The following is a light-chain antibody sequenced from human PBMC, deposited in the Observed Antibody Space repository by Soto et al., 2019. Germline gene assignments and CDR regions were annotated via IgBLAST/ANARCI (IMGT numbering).Light chain of an antibody. CDR2: AAS. CDR3: QQADSFPLP. J-gene: IGKJ5*01. CDR1: QGMRRW. Sequence: DIRMTQCPSSESASVGDRGPITCRASQGMRRWFAWYKQKPGQSPKLLIYAASSLQSGVPSRFLCSGSGTDLPLTITRLQPEDLATYYCQQADSFPLPFGQGTRLDSK. V-gene: IGKV1-12*01.